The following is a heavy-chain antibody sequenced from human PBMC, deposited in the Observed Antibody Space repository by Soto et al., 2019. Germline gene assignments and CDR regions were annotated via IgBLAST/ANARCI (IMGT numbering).Heavy chain of an antibody. J-gene: IGHJ6*03. D-gene: IGHD5-18*01. CDR1: GYSFTSYW. CDR2: IYPGDSDT. CDR3: ARHGVAGYSYGYYYYMDV. Sequence: GESLKISCKGSGYSFTSYWIGWVRQMPGKGLEWMGIIYPGDSDTRYSPSFQGQVTISADKSISTAYLQWSSLKASDTAMYYCARHGVAGYSYGYYYYMDVWGKGTTVTVSS. V-gene: IGHV5-51*01.